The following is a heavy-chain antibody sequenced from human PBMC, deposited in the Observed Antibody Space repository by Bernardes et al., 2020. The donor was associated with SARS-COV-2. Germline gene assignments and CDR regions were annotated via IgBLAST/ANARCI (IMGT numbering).Heavy chain of an antibody. D-gene: IGHD6-13*01. CDR1: GYTFTGYF. CDR2: INPTTGGT. J-gene: IGHJ4*02. Sequence: VQVSCKASGYTFTGYFIHWLRQAPGQRLEWMGWINPTTGGTNYVQKFQGRVTMTRYTSITTAYMELSRLGSDDTAIYFCARTRTTISTAGIPVDYWGQGTLVTVSS. V-gene: IGHV1-2*02. CDR3: ARTRTTISTAGIPVDY.